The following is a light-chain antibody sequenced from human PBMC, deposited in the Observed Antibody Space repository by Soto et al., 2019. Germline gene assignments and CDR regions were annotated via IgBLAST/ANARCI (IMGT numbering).Light chain of an antibody. CDR3: QQYETFSGT. Sequence: DIQMTQSPSSLSASVGDRVTITCRASQIINTWLAWYQQKPGKAPKLLIYRASNLLSGVPSRFSGSGSGTDFTLTISSLQPDDFSIYYCQQYETFSGTFRPGTKVDL. CDR2: RAS. J-gene: IGKJ3*01. V-gene: IGKV1-5*03. CDR1: QIINTW.